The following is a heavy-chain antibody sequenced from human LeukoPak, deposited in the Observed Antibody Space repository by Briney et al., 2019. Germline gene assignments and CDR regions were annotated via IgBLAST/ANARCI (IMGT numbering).Heavy chain of an antibody. CDR2: IIPIFGTA. CDR1: GGTFSIYA. J-gene: IGHJ5*02. CDR3: ARIGCSSSSCYGNSVDP. V-gene: IGHV1-69*13. Sequence: SVKVSCKASGGTFSIYAISWVRQAPGQGFEWMGGIIPIFGTANYAQKFQGRVTITADESTSTAYMELSSLRSEDTAVYDCARIGCSSSSCYGNSVDPWGQGTLVIVSS. D-gene: IGHD2-2*01.